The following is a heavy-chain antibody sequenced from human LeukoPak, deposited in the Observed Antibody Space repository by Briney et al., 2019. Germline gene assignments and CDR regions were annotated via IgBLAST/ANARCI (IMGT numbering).Heavy chain of an antibody. CDR2: IIPIFGTA. CDR1: VGTFSSYA. D-gene: IGHD6-6*01. CDR3: ASRRAARHNLYYYYGMDV. Sequence: ASVNVSCKASVGTFSSYAISWVRQAPGQGLEWMGGIIPIFGTANYAQKFQGRVTITADESTSTAYMELSSLRSEDTAVYYCASRRAARHNLYYYYGMDVWGQGTTVTVSS. J-gene: IGHJ6*02. V-gene: IGHV1-69*13.